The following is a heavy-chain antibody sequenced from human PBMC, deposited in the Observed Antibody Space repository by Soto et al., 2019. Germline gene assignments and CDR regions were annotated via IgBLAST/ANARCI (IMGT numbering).Heavy chain of an antibody. V-gene: IGHV4-59*01. CDR2: IYYSGST. CDR3: ARGFSGSWYGDYYYGMDV. Sequence: SETLSLTCTVSGGSISSYYWSWIRQPPGKGLEWIGYIYYSGSTNYNPSLKSRVTISVDTSKNQFSLKLSSVTAADTAVYYCARGFSGSWYGDYYYGMDVWGQGTPVTVSS. CDR1: GGSISSYY. D-gene: IGHD6-13*01. J-gene: IGHJ6*02.